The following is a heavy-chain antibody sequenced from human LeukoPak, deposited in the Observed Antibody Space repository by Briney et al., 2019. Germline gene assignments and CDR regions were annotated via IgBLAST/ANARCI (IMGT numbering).Heavy chain of an antibody. Sequence: PSETLSLTCTVSGDSISGYYWSWIRQPPGKGLEWIGYIYYSGTTNCNPSLKSRVTISEDTSENQFSLRLSSVTAADTAVYYCARTTSYYYYGMDVWGHGTPVTVSS. CDR1: GDSISGYY. V-gene: IGHV4-59*08. CDR2: IYYSGTT. J-gene: IGHJ6*02. CDR3: ARTTSYYYYGMDV. D-gene: IGHD1-1*01.